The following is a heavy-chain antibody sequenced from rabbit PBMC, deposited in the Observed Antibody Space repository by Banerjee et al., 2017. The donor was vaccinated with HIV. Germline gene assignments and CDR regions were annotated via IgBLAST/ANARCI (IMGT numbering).Heavy chain of an antibody. V-gene: IGHV1S7*01. D-gene: IGHD8-1*01. CDR3: ARSYGGSSNWDL. J-gene: IGHJ4*01. Sequence: QQLKESGGGLVQPGGSLKLSCKASGFDFSSYYMSWVRQAPGKGLEWIGTIYTGKGSTYYANWVNGRFTFSSDNAQNTVDLQMNPLTAADTATYFCARSYGGSSNWDLWGPGSLVTVS. CDR1: GFDFSSYY. CDR2: IYTGKGST.